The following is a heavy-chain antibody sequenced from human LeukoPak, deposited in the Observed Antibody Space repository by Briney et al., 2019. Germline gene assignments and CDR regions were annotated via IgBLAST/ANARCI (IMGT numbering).Heavy chain of an antibody. J-gene: IGHJ3*02. D-gene: IGHD2-2*01. CDR3: ARGRYCSSTSCHPRAFDI. Sequence: GGSLRLSCAASGFTFSSYEMNWVRQAPGKGLEWVSYISSSGSYIYYADSVKGRFTISRDNAKNSLYLQMNSLRAEDTAVYYCARGRYCSSTSCHPRAFDIWGQGTMVTVSS. V-gene: IGHV3-48*03. CDR2: ISSSGSYI. CDR1: GFTFSSYE.